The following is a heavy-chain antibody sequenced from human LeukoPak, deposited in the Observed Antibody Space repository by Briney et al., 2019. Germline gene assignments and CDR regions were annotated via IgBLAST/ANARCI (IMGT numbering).Heavy chain of an antibody. CDR1: GFTFSNYN. J-gene: IGHJ4*02. D-gene: IGHD1-26*01. V-gene: IGHV3-21*04. Sequence: GGSLRLSCAASGFTFSNYNMNWVRQAPGKGLEWVSSISSSTSYKNYADSVKGRFTISRDNAKNSLYLQMNSLRAEDTALYYCASFYSGSLYYFDYWGQGTLVTVSS. CDR3: ASFYSGSLYYFDY. CDR2: ISSSTSYK.